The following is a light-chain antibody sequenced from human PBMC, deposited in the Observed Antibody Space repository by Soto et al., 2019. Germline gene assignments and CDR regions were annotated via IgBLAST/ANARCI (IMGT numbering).Light chain of an antibody. CDR2: RKT. Sequence: QSVLTQPPSASGTPGQRVTIPCSGSSSNIGCNDVYWYQQLPGTAPKLLFYRKTQRPSGVPDRFSGSKSGTSASLAISGLRSEDEADYYCAAWDDSLSGPRIFGGGTQLTVL. V-gene: IGLV1-47*01. CDR1: SSNIGCND. J-gene: IGLJ7*01. CDR3: AAWDDSLSGPRI.